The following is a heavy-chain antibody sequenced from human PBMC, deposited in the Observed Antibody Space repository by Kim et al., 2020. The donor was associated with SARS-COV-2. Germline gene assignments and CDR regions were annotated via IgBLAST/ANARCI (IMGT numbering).Heavy chain of an antibody. J-gene: IGHJ4*02. CDR3: VKSTES. Sequence: EGNDNDRVASVRGRFTISRDNSKNSLYLQMNSLRAEDTALYYCVKSTESWGQGTLVTVSS. CDR2: EGNDN. D-gene: IGHD1-26*01. V-gene: IGHV3-7*01.